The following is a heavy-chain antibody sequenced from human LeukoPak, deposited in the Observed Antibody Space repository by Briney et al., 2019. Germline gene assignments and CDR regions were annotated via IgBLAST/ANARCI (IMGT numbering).Heavy chain of an antibody. CDR1: GYSISSGYY. J-gene: IGHJ4*02. CDR3: ATISGTWYVAY. D-gene: IGHD6-13*01. CDR2: IYHSGNT. V-gene: IGHV4-38-2*01. Sequence: SETLSLTCAVSGYSISSGYYWGWIRQPPGKGLECIGNIYHSGNTYYNPSLKSRVTISVDTSKNQFSLNLSSVTAADTALYYCATISGTWYVAYWGQGTLVTVSS.